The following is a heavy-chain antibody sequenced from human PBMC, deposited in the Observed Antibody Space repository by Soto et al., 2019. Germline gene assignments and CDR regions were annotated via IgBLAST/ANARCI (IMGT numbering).Heavy chain of an antibody. CDR2: ISPSGGST. D-gene: IGHD3-16*02. CDR3: ALSTPPKYYFDY. V-gene: IGHV1-46*03. CDR1: GYTFTSYY. J-gene: IGHJ4*02. Sequence: ASVKVSCKASGYTFTSYYMHWVRQAPGQGLEWMGIISPSGGSTSYAQKFQGRVTMTRDTSTSTVYMELSSLRSEDTAVYYCALSTPPKYYFDYWGQGTLVTVSS.